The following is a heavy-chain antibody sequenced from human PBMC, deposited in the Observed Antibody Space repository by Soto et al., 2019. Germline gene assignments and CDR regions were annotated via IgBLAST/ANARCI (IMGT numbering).Heavy chain of an antibody. CDR2: INHSGST. Sequence: QVRLQQWGAGLLKPSETLPLTCAVYGGSFSDYYWSWIRQPPGKGLEWIGEINHSGSTNYNPSLKSRVTISVDTSKNQFSLKLNSVTAADTAVYYWAREAPSRYFDLWGRGTPVTVSS. CDR1: GGSFSDYY. V-gene: IGHV4-34*01. J-gene: IGHJ2*01. CDR3: AREAPSRYFDL.